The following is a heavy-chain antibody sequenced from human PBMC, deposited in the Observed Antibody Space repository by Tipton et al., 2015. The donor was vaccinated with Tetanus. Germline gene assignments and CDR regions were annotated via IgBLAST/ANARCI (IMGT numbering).Heavy chain of an antibody. Sequence: TLSLTCTVSGGSISSYYWSWIRQPPGKGLEWIGYIYYSGRTNYNPSLKSRVTISVDTSKNQFSLKLSSVTAADTAVYYCARQITAADAFDTWGQGTMVTFSS. V-gene: IGHV4-59*08. D-gene: IGHD3-16*01. CDR1: GGSISSYY. J-gene: IGHJ3*02. CDR3: ARQITAADAFDT. CDR2: IYYSGRT.